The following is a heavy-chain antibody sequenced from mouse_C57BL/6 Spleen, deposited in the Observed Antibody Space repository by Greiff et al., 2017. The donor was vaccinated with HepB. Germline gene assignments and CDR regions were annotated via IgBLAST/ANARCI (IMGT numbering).Heavy chain of an antibody. Sequence: VQLQQSGPELVKPGASVKISCKASGYSFTGYYMNWVKQSPEQSLEWIGEINPSTGGTTYNQKFKAKATLTVDKSSSTAYMQLKSLTSEDSAVYYCARRGGSGAMDYWGQGTSVTVSS. V-gene: IGHV1-42*01. CDR3: ARRGGSGAMDY. CDR2: INPSTGGT. J-gene: IGHJ4*01. CDR1: GYSFTGYY. D-gene: IGHD1-1*01.